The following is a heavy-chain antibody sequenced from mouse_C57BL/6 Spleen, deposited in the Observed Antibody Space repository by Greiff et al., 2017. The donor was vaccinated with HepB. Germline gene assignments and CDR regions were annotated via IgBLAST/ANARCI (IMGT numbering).Heavy chain of an antibody. CDR3: TRSPIYYYGSVYAMDY. D-gene: IGHD1-1*01. J-gene: IGHJ4*01. Sequence: QVQLQQSGAELVRPGASVTLSCKASGYTFTDYEMHWVKQTPVHGLEWIGAIDPETGGTAYNQKFKCKAILTADKSSSTAYMELRSLTSEDSAVYYCTRSPIYYYGSVYAMDYWGQGTSVTVSS. CDR1: GYTFTDYE. V-gene: IGHV1-15*01. CDR2: IDPETGGT.